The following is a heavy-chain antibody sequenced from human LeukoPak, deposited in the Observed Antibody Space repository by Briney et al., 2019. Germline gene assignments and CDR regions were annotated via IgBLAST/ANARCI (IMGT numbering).Heavy chain of an antibody. CDR2: IYYSGST. Sequence: SETLSLTCTVSGGSISSGDYYWSWIRQPPGKGLEWIGYIYYSGSTYYNPSLKSRVTISVDTSKNQFSLKLSSVTAADTAVYYCASFRYFDCLLDSPGYWGQGTLVTVSS. CDR1: GGSISSGDYY. J-gene: IGHJ4*02. V-gene: IGHV4-30-4*01. D-gene: IGHD3-9*01. CDR3: ASFRYFDCLLDSPGY.